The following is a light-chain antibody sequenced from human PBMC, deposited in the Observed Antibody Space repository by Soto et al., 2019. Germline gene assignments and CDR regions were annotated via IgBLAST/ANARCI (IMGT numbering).Light chain of an antibody. CDR1: QSVSTSY. J-gene: IGKJ2*01. V-gene: IGKV3-15*01. Sequence: EIVLTQSPGTLSLSPGEGATLSCRASQSVSTSYLAWYQQRPGQAPRLLIYDASTRATGIPPRFSGGGSGTEFTVTISSLQSEDFAIYYCQQYDIWPPYTLGQGTKVDI. CDR3: QQYDIWPPYT. CDR2: DAS.